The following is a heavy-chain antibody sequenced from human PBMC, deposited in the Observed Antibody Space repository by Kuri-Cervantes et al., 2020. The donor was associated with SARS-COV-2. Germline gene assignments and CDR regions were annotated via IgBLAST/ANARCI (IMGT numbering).Heavy chain of an antibody. CDR1: GGSFSGYY. V-gene: IGHV4-34*01. D-gene: IGHD1-20*01. CDR2: INHSGST. J-gene: IGHJ4*02. CDR3: TKYNWDFDH. Sequence: SQTLSLTCAVYGGSFSGYYWSWIRQPPGKGLEWIGEINHSGSTNYNPSLKSRVTISVDTSKNQFSLKLNSVTAADTAMYYCTKYNWDFDHWGQGTLVTVSS.